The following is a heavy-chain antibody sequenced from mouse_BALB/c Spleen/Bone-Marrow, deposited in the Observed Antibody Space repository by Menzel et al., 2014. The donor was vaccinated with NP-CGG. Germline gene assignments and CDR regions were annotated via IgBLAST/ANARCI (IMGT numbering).Heavy chain of an antibody. CDR2: INPYNGAT. CDR3: ARGCGNYDYWYFDV. V-gene: IGHV1-31*01. J-gene: IGHJ1*01. D-gene: IGHD2-1*01. Sequence: VQLQQSGPELVKPGASVKISCKASGYSFTGYYMHWVKQSHVKGLEWIGRINPYNGATSYNQNFKDKASLTVDKSSSTAYMELHSLTSEDSAVYYCARGCGNYDYWYFDVWGAGTTVTVSS. CDR1: GYSFTGYY.